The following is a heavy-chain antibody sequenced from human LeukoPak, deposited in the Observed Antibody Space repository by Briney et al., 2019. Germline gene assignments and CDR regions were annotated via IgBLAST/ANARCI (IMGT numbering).Heavy chain of an antibody. D-gene: IGHD2-21*02. CDR3: ARGGYCGGDCYSSPLGY. CDR2: IIPIFGTA. CDR1: GGTFSSYA. Sequence: SVKVSCKASGGTFSSYAISWVRQAPGQGLEWIGRIIPIFGTANYAQKFQGRVTITTDESTSTAYMELSSLRSEDTAVYYCARGGYCGGDCYSSPLGYWGQGTLVTVSS. V-gene: IGHV1-69*05. J-gene: IGHJ4*02.